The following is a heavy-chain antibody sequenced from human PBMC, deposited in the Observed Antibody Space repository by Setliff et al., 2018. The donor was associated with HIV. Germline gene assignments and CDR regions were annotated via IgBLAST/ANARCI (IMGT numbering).Heavy chain of an antibody. D-gene: IGHD1-26*01. Sequence: SETLSLTCSVSGASISGVNYYWTWIRQPAGKGLEWLGHIKDTGATNYSPSLKSRVTMSIDTSNKQFSLKPSSVTAADTAVYYCARRIIVGAISDVFDIWGQGTLVTVSS. CDR3: ARRIIVGAISDVFDI. CDR1: GASISGVNYY. J-gene: IGHJ3*02. V-gene: IGHV4-61*09. CDR2: IKDTGAT.